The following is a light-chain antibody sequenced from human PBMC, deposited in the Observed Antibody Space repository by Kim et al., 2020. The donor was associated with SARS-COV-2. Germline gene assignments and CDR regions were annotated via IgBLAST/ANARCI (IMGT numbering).Light chain of an antibody. CDR1: SSNIGNNY. J-gene: IGLJ3*02. CDR2: RNT. V-gene: IGLV1-47*01. CDR3: ASWDDSLSGPV. Sequence: GQRVTISCSGNSSNIGNNYVYWNQQLPGTAPKLLIYRNTQRPSGVPDRFSGSKSGTSTSLAISGLRSEDEADYYCASWDDSLSGPVFGGGTKLTVL.